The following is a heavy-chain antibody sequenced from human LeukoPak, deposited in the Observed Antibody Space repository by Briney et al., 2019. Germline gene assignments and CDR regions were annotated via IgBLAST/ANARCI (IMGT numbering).Heavy chain of an antibody. D-gene: IGHD6-19*01. CDR3: AKDALGSCGWYGDY. Sequence: GGSLRLSCAASGFTFSNYGMHWVRQAPGKGLEWVALISDDGSNKNYADSVKGRFTISRDNSKNTLYLQMNSLKPEDTAVYYCAKDALGSCGWYGDYWGQGTPVTVSS. CDR1: GFTFSNYG. V-gene: IGHV3-30*18. J-gene: IGHJ4*02. CDR2: ISDDGSNK.